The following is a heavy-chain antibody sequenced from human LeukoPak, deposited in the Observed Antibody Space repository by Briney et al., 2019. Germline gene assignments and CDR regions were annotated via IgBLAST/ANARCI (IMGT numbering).Heavy chain of an antibody. V-gene: IGHV3-48*03. CDR3: ARARRDCSGGTCFSYYFDN. D-gene: IGHD2-15*01. Sequence: GGSLRLSCAASGFTFSSYEMNWVRQAPGKGLEWVSYISSSGSTIYYADSVKSRFTISRDNAKNSLYLQMNSLRAEDTAVYYCARARRDCSGGTCFSYYFDNWGQGTLVTVSP. CDR2: ISSSGSTI. J-gene: IGHJ4*02. CDR1: GFTFSSYE.